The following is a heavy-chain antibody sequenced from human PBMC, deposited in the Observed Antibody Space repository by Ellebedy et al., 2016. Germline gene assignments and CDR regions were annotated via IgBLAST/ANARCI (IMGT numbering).Heavy chain of an antibody. D-gene: IGHD3-10*01. Sequence: SETLSLTXTVSGGSISSSSYYWGWIRQPPGKGLEWIGSISYSGSTYYNPSLKSRVTIAVDTSKNQFSLKLSSVTAADTAVYYCARHRGAHPDDAFDIWGQGTMVTVSS. CDR3: ARHRGAHPDDAFDI. V-gene: IGHV4-39*01. J-gene: IGHJ3*02. CDR2: ISYSGST. CDR1: GGSISSSSYY.